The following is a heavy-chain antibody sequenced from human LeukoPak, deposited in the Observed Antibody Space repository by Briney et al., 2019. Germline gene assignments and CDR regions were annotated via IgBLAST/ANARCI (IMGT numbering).Heavy chain of an antibody. J-gene: IGHJ4*02. V-gene: IGHV1-2*02. CDR2: INPNSGDT. Sequence: ASVKVSCKASGYTFTGYYMHWVRQAPGQGLEWMGWINPNSGDTHYAQKFQGRVTMTRDTSINTAYMELSRLRSDDTTVYYCARDQAFVYCSGGTCYDDYWGQGSLVTVSS. CDR1: GYTFTGYY. D-gene: IGHD2-15*01. CDR3: ARDQAFVYCSGGTCYDDY.